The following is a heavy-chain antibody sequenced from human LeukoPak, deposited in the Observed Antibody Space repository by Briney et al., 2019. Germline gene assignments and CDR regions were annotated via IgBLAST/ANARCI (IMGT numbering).Heavy chain of an antibody. CDR3: AGSGSHVY. CDR1: RFTFRIYD. J-gene: IGHJ4*02. Sequence: GGSLRLSCAASRFTFRIYDINWVRQSPGPGLEWVSSITGNGASTNFADSVKGRFTISRDNSKTTAYLQMNSLRAEDTAVYYCAGSGSHVYWGQGTLVTVSS. D-gene: IGHD1-26*01. CDR2: ITGNGAST. V-gene: IGHV3-23*01.